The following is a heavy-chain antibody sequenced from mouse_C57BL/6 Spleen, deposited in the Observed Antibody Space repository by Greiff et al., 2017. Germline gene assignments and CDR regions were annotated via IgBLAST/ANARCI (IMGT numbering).Heavy chain of an antibody. CDR2: ISSGSSTI. J-gene: IGHJ4*01. D-gene: IGHD1-1*02. CDR1: GFTFSDYG. CDR3: ARGTDGGQGAMDY. Sequence: DVKLVESGGGLVKPGGSLKLSCAASGFTFSDYGMHWVRQAPEKGLEWVAYISSGSSTIYYADTVKGRFTISRDNAKNTLFLQMTSLRSEDTAIYYCARGTDGGQGAMDYWGQGTSVTVSS. V-gene: IGHV5-17*01.